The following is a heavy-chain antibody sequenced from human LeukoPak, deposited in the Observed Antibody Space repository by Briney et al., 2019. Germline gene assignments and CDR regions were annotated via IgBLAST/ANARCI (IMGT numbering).Heavy chain of an antibody. D-gene: IGHD5-12*01. V-gene: IGHV3-23*01. CDR1: GFTFSSYA. Sequence: GGSLRLSCAASGFTFSSYAMSWVRRAPGKGLEWVSAISGSGGSTYYADSVKGRFTISRDNSKNTLYLQMNSLRAEDTAVYYCAKTHGGVATIKYLQHWGQGTLVTVSS. CDR3: AKTHGGVATIKYLQH. J-gene: IGHJ1*01. CDR2: ISGSGGST.